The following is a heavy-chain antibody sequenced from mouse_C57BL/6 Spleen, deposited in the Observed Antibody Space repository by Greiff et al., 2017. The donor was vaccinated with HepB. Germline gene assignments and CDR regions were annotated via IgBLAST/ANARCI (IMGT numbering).Heavy chain of an antibody. D-gene: IGHD3-3*01. V-gene: IGHV5-17*01. CDR2: ISSGSSTI. CDR3: GRGGTPDWYFDV. Sequence: EVQLVESGGGLVKPGGSLKLSCAASGFTFSDYGMHWVRQAPEKGLEWVAYISSGSSTIYYADTVKGRFTISRDNAKNTLFLQMTSLRAEDTAMYYGGRGGTPDWYFDVWGTGTTVTVSS. J-gene: IGHJ1*03. CDR1: GFTFSDYG.